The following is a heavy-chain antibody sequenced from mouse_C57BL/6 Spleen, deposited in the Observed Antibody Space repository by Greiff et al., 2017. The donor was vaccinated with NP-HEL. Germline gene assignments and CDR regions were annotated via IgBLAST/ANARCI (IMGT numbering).Heavy chain of an antibody. CDR3: ARNSGYVGWFAY. J-gene: IGHJ3*01. V-gene: IGHV1-80*01. D-gene: IGHD3-2*02. CDR2: IYPGDGDT. CDR1: GYAFSSYW. Sequence: VKLMESGAELVKPGASVKISCKASGYAFSSYWMNWVKQRPGKGLEWIGQIYPGDGDTNYNGKFKGKATLTADKSSSTAYMQLSSLTSEDSAVYFCARNSGYVGWFAYWGQGTLVTVSA.